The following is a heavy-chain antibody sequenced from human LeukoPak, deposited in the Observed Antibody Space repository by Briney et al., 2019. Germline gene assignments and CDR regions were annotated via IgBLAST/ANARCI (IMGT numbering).Heavy chain of an antibody. V-gene: IGHV1-2*06. CDR2: INPNSGGT. J-gene: IGHJ4*02. D-gene: IGHD2-2*01. CDR1: GYTFTGYY. CDR3: ARSLPSWPASMYYFDY. Sequence: ASVKVSCKASGYTFTGYYMHWVRQALGQGLEWMGRINPNSGGTNYAQKFRGRVTMTRDTSISTAYMELSRLRSDDTAVYYCARSLPSWPASMYYFDYWGQGTLVTVSS.